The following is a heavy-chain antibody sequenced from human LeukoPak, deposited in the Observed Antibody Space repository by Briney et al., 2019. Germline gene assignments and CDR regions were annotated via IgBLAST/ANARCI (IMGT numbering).Heavy chain of an antibody. CDR2: ISYDGSNK. J-gene: IGHJ4*02. V-gene: IGHV3-30*18. CDR3: AKIGDGRLTTGYSSSWYVSGWYGPNDY. D-gene: IGHD6-13*01. CDR1: GFTFSSYG. Sequence: PGRSLRLSCAASGFTFSSYGMHWVRQAPGKGLEWVAVISYDGSNKYYADSVKGRLTISRDNSKNTLYLQMNSLRAEDTAVYYCAKIGDGRLTTGYSSSWYVSGWYGPNDYWGQGTLVTVSS.